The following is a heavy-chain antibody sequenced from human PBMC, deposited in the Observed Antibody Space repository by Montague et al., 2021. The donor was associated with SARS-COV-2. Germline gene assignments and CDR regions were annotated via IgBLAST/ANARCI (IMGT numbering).Heavy chain of an antibody. D-gene: IGHD3-16*01. J-gene: IGHJ6*02. V-gene: IGHV4-59*01. CDR1: GGSISPFD. CDR2: IYYSGTA. CDR3: ARMSMHYVATSNSRRGGLDV. Sequence: SETLSLTCTVSGGSISPFDWSWIRQSPERGLEWIGTIYYSGTANYNPSLMGRLAMSLQTSQKQLSLEMRSVTAADTAVYYCARMSMHYVATSNSRRGGLDVWGQGTTVIVSS.